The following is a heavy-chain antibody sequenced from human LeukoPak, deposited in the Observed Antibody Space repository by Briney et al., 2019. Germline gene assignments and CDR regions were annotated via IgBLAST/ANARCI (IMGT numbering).Heavy chain of an antibody. CDR3: ARVKDPGGYYYYYYMDV. V-gene: IGHV4-38-2*02. J-gene: IGHJ6*03. CDR2: IYYDGST. D-gene: IGHD3-16*01. Sequence: SETLSLTCTVSGYSISSGYYWGWIRQPPGKGLEWIGTIYYDGSTYYNPSLKSRVTISVDTSKNQFSLKLSSVTAADTAMYYCARVKDPGGYYYYYYMDVWGKGTTVTVSS. CDR1: GYSISSGYY.